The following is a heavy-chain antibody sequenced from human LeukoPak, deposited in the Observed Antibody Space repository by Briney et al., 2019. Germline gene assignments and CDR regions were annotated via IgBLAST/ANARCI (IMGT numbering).Heavy chain of an antibody. CDR2: IWYDGSNK. D-gene: IGHD3-9*01. J-gene: IGHJ4*02. CDR3: ARVIKGILTGRFDY. Sequence: GGSLRLSCAASGFTFSDYGMHWVRQAPGKGLEWVALIWYDGSNKYYADSVKDRFTISRDNSKNTLHLQMNSLRAEDTAVYYCARVIKGILTGRFDYWGQGTLVTVSS. CDR1: GFTFSDYG. V-gene: IGHV3-33*01.